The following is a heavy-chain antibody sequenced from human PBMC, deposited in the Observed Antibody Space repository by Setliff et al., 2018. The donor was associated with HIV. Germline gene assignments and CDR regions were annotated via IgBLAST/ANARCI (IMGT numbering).Heavy chain of an antibody. CDR3: AAMGVEVVSYYYGMDV. Sequence: PGGSLRLSCTASGFTFGDYAMSWVRQAPGKGLEWVGFIRSKAYGGTTEYAASVKGRFTISRDDSKSLAHLQMNSLKAEDTAVYYCAAMGVEVVSYYYGMDVWGQGTTVTV. CDR1: GFTFGDYA. V-gene: IGHV3-49*04. CDR2: IRSKAYGGTT. J-gene: IGHJ6*02. D-gene: IGHD2-2*01.